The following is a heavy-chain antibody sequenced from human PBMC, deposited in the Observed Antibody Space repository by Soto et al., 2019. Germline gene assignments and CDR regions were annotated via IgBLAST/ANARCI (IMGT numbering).Heavy chain of an antibody. CDR2: INPNSGGT. D-gene: IGHD2-2*02. V-gene: IGHV1-2*02. CDR3: ERAPRRIGYCSSTSCYNFRGPNWFDT. J-gene: IGHJ5*02. CDR1: GYTFTGYY. Sequence: ASVKVSCKASGYTFTGYYMHWVRQAPGQGLEWMGWINPNSGGTNYAQKFQGRVTMARDTSISTAYMELSRLRSDDTAVYYCERAPRRIGYCSSTSCYNFRGPNWFDTWGQGNLVIVYS.